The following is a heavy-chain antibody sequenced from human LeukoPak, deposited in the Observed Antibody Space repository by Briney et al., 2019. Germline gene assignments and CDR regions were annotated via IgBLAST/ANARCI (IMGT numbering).Heavy chain of an antibody. CDR2: ISGSGTTK. CDR3: ARDRSVVVPAASGGIGSYYYYYYMDV. D-gene: IGHD2-2*01. V-gene: IGHV3-11*04. CDR1: GFTFSDYY. J-gene: IGHJ6*03. Sequence: GGSLRLSCAASGFTFSDYYMSWIRQAPGKGLEWVSYISGSGTTKYYADSVKGRFTISRDNAKNSLYLQMNSLRAEDTAVYYCARDRSVVVPAASGGIGSYYYYYYMDVWGKGTTVTVSS.